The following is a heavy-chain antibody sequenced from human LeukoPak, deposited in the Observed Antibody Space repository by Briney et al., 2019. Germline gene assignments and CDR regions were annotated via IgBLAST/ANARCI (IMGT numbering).Heavy chain of an antibody. D-gene: IGHD2-15*01. V-gene: IGHV3-7*01. CDR1: GFTFSSYV. J-gene: IGHJ4*02. Sequence: GGSLRLFCAASGFTFSSYVMSWVRQAPGKGLEWVANINPAGSDTYYVDPVKGRFTISRDNANNLVYLQMNSLRAEDTAVYSCGRFGYVAAVDLWGQGTLVTVSS. CDR2: INPAGSDT. CDR3: GRFGYVAAVDL.